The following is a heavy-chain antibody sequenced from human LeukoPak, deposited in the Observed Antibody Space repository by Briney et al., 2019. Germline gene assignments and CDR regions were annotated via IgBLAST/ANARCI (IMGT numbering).Heavy chain of an antibody. J-gene: IGHJ6*02. CDR2: ISYDGSNK. CDR3: ASNVGMDV. CDR1: GFTFSSYG. V-gene: IGHV3-30*03. Sequence: GRSLRLSCAASGFTFSSYGMHWVRQVPGKGLEWVAVISYDGSNKYYADSVKGRFTISRDNSKNTLYLQMNSLRAEDTAVYYCASNVGMDVWGQGTTVTVSS.